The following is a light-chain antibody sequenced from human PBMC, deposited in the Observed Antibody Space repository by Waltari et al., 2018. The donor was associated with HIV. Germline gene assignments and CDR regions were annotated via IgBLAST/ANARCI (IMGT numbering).Light chain of an antibody. V-gene: IGKV4-1*01. Sequence: DIVMTQSPDSLAVSLGERATINCKSSQSALDSSNNKNYLAWYQQKPGQTPSLLIYLASTRESGVPDRFSGSGSVTDFTLTISSLQAEDVAVYYCQQYYSTPQTFGQGTKVEIK. CDR3: QQYYSTPQT. CDR2: LAS. J-gene: IGKJ1*01. CDR1: QSALDSSNNKNY.